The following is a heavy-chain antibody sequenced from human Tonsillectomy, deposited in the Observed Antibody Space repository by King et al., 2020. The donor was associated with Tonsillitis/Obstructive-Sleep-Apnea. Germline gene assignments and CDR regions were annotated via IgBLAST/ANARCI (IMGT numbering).Heavy chain of an antibody. CDR1: GFTFSTYS. V-gene: IGHV3-21*01. CDR2: ISTSSSYI. J-gene: IGHJ3*02. Sequence: VQLVDSGGGLVKPGGSLRLSCAASGFTFSTYSMSWVRQAPGKGLEWVSSISTSSSYIYYGDSVKGRFTISRDNAKNSLYLQMNSLRAEDTAVYYCARESDDAFDIWGQGTMVTVSS. CDR3: ARESDDAFDI.